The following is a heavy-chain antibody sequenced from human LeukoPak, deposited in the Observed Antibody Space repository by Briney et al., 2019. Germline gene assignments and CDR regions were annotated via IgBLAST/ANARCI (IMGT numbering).Heavy chain of an antibody. CDR2: ISGSGGST. V-gene: IGHV3-23*01. J-gene: IGHJ4*02. Sequence: GGSLRLSCAASGFTFSSYAMSWVRQAPGKGLEWVSAISGSGGSTYYADSVKGRFTISRDNSKNTLYLQMNSLRAEDTAVYYCAKDESFGYYDFWSGSNDYRGRGTLVTVSS. D-gene: IGHD3-3*01. CDR1: GFTFSSYA. CDR3: AKDESFGYYDFWSGSNDY.